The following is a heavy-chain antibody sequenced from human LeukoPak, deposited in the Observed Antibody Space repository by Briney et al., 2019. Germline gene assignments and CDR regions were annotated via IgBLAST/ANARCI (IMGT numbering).Heavy chain of an antibody. Sequence: SETLSLTCTVSGGSISSYYWSWIRQPAGKGLEWIGRIYTSGSTNYNPSLKSRVTMSVDTSKNQFSLKLSSVTAADTAVYYCARSPYYDFWSGYYYLDHWGQGTLVTVSS. J-gene: IGHJ4*02. D-gene: IGHD3-3*01. CDR1: GGSISSYY. CDR3: ARSPYYDFWSGYYYLDH. V-gene: IGHV4-4*07. CDR2: IYTSGST.